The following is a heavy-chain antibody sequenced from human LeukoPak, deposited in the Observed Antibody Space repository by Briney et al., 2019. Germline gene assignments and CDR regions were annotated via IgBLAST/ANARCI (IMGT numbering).Heavy chain of an antibody. J-gene: IGHJ6*03. V-gene: IGHV1-69*13. CDR2: IIPIFGTA. CDR1: GGTFSSYA. D-gene: IGHD3-10*01. Sequence: SVKVSCKASGGTFSSYAISWVRQAPGQGLEWMGGIIPIFGTANYAQKFQGRVTITADESTSTAYMELSSLRSEDTAVYYCARGSNIQPSVVRGVGYYYYYYMDVWGKGTTVTVSS. CDR3: ARGSNIQPSVVRGVGYYYYYYMDV.